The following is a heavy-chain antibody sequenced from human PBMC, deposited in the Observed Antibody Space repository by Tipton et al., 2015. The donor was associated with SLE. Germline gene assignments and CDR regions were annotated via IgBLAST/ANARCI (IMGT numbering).Heavy chain of an antibody. CDR1: GGSISSYY. J-gene: IGHJ6*03. CDR3: TSNSGTYYYYYYMDV. D-gene: IGHD1-26*01. V-gene: IGHV4-59*01. Sequence: TLSLTCTVSGGSISSYYWSRIRLPPGKGLEWIGYIYYSGSTNYNPSLKSRVTMSVDTTKNQFSLKLSSMTAADTAIYYYTSNSGTYYYYYYMDVWGKGTTFTIPS. CDR2: IYYSGST.